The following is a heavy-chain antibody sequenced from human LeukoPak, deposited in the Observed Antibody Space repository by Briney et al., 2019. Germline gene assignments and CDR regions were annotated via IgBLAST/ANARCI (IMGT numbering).Heavy chain of an antibody. CDR1: GFTFSSYA. Sequence: GGYLRLSCAASGFTFSSYAMHWVRQAPGKGLEWVAVISYDGSNKYYADSVKGRFTISRGNSKNMLFLQMDSLRAEDAAVYYCARDLSGSYVSDYWGQGTLVTVSS. CDR2: ISYDGSNK. CDR3: ARDLSGSYVSDY. J-gene: IGHJ4*02. D-gene: IGHD1-26*01. V-gene: IGHV3-30*04.